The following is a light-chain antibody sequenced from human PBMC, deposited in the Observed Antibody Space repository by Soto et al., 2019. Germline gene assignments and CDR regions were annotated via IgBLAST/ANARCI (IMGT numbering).Light chain of an antibody. CDR2: NNN. CDR3: ATWDDSLNARGV. Sequence: QAVVTQTPSASGNPGQTVTISCSGSRSDIGNNAVSWYQQFPGTALKLLIYNNNQRPSGVPGRFSGSKSGTSASLAISGLQSEDEADYYSATWDDSLNARGVFGGGTKLTVL. V-gene: IGLV1-44*01. CDR1: RSDIGNNA. J-gene: IGLJ3*02.